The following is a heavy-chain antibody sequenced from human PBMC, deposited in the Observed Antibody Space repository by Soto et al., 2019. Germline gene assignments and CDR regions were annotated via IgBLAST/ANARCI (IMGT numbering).Heavy chain of an antibody. D-gene: IGHD6-6*01. CDR3: AKDIEYSSSSAPYYFDY. CDR1: GFTFSSYA. Sequence: LRLSCAASGFTFSSYAMSWVRQAPGKGLEWVSAISGSGGSTYYADSVKGRFTISRDNSKNTLYLQMNSLRAEDTAVYYCAKDIEYSSSSAPYYFDYWGQGTLVTVSS. J-gene: IGHJ4*02. CDR2: ISGSGGST. V-gene: IGHV3-23*01.